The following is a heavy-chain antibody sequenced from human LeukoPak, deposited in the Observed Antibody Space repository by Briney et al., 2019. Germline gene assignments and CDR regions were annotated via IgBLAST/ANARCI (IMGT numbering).Heavy chain of an antibody. V-gene: IGHV3-7*01. CDR2: IKQDGSEK. CDR3: TGINYFDY. D-gene: IGHD1-14*01. Sequence: PGGSLGLSCAASGFTFSSYWMSWVRQAAGKGLEWVANIKQDGSEKYYVDSVKGRFTIPRDNAKNSLYLQMNSLRAEDTAVYYCTGINYFDYWGQGTLVTVSS. J-gene: IGHJ4*02. CDR1: GFTFSSYW.